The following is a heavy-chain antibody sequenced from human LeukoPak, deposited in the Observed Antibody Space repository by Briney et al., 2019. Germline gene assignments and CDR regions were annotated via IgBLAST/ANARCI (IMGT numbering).Heavy chain of an antibody. CDR2: IYYSGST. CDR3: ARLPGDAFDI. Sequence: SETLSLTCTVSGGSISSYYWSWIRQPPGKGLEWIGYIYYSGSTNYNPSLKSRVTISVDTSKNQFSLKLSSATAADTAVYYCARLPGDAFDIWGQGTMVTVSS. V-gene: IGHV4-59*08. J-gene: IGHJ3*02. CDR1: GGSISSYY.